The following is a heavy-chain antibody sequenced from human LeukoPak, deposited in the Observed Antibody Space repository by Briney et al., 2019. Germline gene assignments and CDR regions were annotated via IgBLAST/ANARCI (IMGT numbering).Heavy chain of an antibody. J-gene: IGHJ4*02. D-gene: IGHD3-10*01. CDR2: VNPYSGAT. CDR1: GYTFTAYY. V-gene: IGHV1-2*02. Sequence: ASVKVSCKASGYTFTAYYLHWVRQAPGQGLEWMGWVNPYSGATNYAQKFQGRVTMTRDTSISTAYMELSRLRSDDTAVYYCARDGRIGGDYWGQGTLVTVSS. CDR3: ARDGRIGGDY.